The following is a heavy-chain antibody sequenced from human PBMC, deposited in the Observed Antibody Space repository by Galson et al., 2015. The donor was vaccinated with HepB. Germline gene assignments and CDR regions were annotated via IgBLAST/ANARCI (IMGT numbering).Heavy chain of an antibody. CDR2: ISGSGGST. D-gene: IGHD2-15*01. V-gene: IGHV3-23*01. Sequence: SLRLSCAASGFTFRSYAMSWVRQAPGKGLEWVSAISGSGGSTDYADSVKGRFTISRDNSKNTLYLQMKSLIAEDTAVYYCAKDRAVVTAISDDAFDIWGQGTMVTVSS. J-gene: IGHJ3*02. CDR3: AKDRAVVTAISDDAFDI. CDR1: GFTFRSYA.